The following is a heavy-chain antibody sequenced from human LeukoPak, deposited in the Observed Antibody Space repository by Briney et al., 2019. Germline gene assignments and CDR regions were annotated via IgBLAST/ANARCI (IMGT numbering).Heavy chain of an antibody. CDR1: GGTFSSYA. CDR2: IIPILGIA. V-gene: IGHV1-69*10. J-gene: IGHJ4*02. D-gene: IGHD5-12*01. CDR3: AREMATTIASDY. Sequence: SVKVSCKASGGTFSSYAISWVRQAPGQGLEWMGGIIPILGIANYAQKFQGRVTITADKSTSTAYMELSSLRSEDTAVYYCAREMATTIASDYWGQGTLVTVSS.